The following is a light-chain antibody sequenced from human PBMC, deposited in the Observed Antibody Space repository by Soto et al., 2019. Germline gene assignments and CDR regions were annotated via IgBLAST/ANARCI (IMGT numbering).Light chain of an antibody. Sequence: EIVLTQSPGTLSFSPGERATLTCRASQSVSSSYLAWFQQKPGQAPRLLIYGASSRATGIPYRFSGTGSGTNFTLNTSTLEHADFTVYYSQQYRNPPITFGPGTTVDIK. V-gene: IGKV3-20*01. CDR2: GAS. CDR3: QQYRNPPIT. CDR1: QSVSSSY. J-gene: IGKJ3*01.